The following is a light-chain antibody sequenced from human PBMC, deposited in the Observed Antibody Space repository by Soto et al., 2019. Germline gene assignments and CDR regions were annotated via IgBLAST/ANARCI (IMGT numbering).Light chain of an antibody. Sequence: QSALTQPPSASGSPGQSVTISCTGTSSDVGGYNFVSWYQQHPGKAPKLMTYEVTKRPSGVPDRFSGSKSGNTASLTVTGLQGEDEADYYCSSYAGRNSVVFGGGTKLTVL. CDR3: SSYAGRNSVV. J-gene: IGLJ2*01. V-gene: IGLV2-8*01. CDR1: SSDVGGYNF. CDR2: EVT.